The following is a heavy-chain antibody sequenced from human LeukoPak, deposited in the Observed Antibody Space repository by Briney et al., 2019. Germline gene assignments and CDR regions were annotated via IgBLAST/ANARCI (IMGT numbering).Heavy chain of an antibody. J-gene: IGHJ2*01. CDR3: ARSERAGLYYDSSGYYYDWCFDL. D-gene: IGHD3-22*01. Sequence: GASVKVSCKASGYTFAAHYLHWVRQAPGQGLEWMGWVNPNSGGTNYAQTFQGRVTMTRDTSINTAYMELRRLRSDDTAVYYCARSERAGLYYDSSGYYYDWCFDLWGRGTLVTVSS. CDR1: GYTFAAHY. V-gene: IGHV1-2*02. CDR2: VNPNSGGT.